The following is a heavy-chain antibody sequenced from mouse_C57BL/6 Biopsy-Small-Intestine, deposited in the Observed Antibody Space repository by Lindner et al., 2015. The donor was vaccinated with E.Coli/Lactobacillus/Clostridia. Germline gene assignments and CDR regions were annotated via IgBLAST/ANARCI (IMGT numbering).Heavy chain of an antibody. CDR1: GYAFTNYL. D-gene: IGHD4-1*01. V-gene: IGHV1-54*01. Sequence: VQLQESGAELVRPGTSVKVSCKASGYAFTNYLIEWVKQRPGQGLEWIGVINPGSGGTNYNEKFKGKATLTADKSSSTAYMQLSSLTSEDSAVYFCARLDWACYAMDYWGQGTSVTVSS. CDR3: ARLDWACYAMDY. J-gene: IGHJ4*01. CDR2: INPGSGGT.